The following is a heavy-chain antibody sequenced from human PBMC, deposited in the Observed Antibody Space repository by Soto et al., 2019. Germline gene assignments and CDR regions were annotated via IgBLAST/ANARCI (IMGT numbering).Heavy chain of an antibody. CDR3: AKGSADTRPYYFDY. Sequence: GGSLRLSCEASGFTFSTYVMSWVRQAPGKGLEWISAITGDSSDTYHADSVKGRFSTSRDNTKNTLYLQMSSLTADDTAVYFCAKGSADTRPYYFDYWGQGTLVTVSS. D-gene: IGHD6-13*01. CDR2: ITGDSSDT. V-gene: IGHV3-23*01. CDR1: GFTFSTYV. J-gene: IGHJ4*02.